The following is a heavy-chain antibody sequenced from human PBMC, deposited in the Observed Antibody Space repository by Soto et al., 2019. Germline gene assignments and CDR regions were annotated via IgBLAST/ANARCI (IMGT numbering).Heavy chain of an antibody. CDR2: ISAYNGNT. V-gene: IGHV1-18*01. J-gene: IGHJ6*02. D-gene: IGHD3-10*01. Sequence: ASVKVSCKASGYTFTSYGISWVRQAPGQGLEWMGWISAYNGNTNYAQKLQGRVTMTTDTSTSTAYMELSSLRSEDTAVYYCAREHRFGPYYGMDVWGQGTTVTVSS. CDR1: GYTFTSYG. CDR3: AREHRFGPYYGMDV.